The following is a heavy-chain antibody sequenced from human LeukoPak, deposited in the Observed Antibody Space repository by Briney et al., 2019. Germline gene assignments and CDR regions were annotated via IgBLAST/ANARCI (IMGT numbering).Heavy chain of an antibody. D-gene: IGHD2-2*01. V-gene: IGHV1-69*02. CDR3: ARQKYCSSTSCPLGI. J-gene: IGHJ3*02. Sequence: ASVKVSCKASGGAFSSYTISWVRQAPGQGLEWMGRIIPILGIANYAQKFQGRVTITADKSTSTAYMELSSLRSEDTAVYYCARQKYCSSTSCPLGIWGQGTMVTVSS. CDR2: IIPILGIA. CDR1: GGAFSSYT.